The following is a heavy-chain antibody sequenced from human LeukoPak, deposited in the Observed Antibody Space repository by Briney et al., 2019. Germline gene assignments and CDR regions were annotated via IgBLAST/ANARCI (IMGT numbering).Heavy chain of an antibody. D-gene: IGHD3-22*01. Sequence: PGGSLRLSCAASGFTFTIYGMNWLRQAPGKGLEWVSYLSGRSDSIYYAESVKGRFTISRDNARNSLYLQMNSLRDEDMAVYYCARDFRYRDSSGYYSFDYWGQGTLVTVSS. J-gene: IGHJ4*02. CDR3: ARDFRYRDSSGYYSFDY. CDR1: GFTFTIYG. CDR2: LSGRSDSI. V-gene: IGHV3-48*02.